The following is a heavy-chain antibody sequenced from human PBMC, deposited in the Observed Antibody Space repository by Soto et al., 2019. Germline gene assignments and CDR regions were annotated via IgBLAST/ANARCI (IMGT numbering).Heavy chain of an antibody. CDR3: AKDFLHILTGYSRGDGLDL. CDR2: ISWKSGSM. J-gene: IGHJ3*01. CDR1: GFKFDDYA. V-gene: IGHV3-9*01. D-gene: IGHD3-9*01. Sequence: VQLVESGGDLVQPGRSLRLACTASGFKFDDYAMHWVRQAPGKGLEWVSGISWKSGSMNYADSVKGRFTISRDNAKKFLYLQMNHLRSEGTALYYLAKDFLHILTGYSRGDGLDLWGHGTMVTVSS.